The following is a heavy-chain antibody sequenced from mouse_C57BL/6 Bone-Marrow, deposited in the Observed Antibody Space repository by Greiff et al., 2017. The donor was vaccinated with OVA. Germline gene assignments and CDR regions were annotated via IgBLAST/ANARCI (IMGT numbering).Heavy chain of an antibody. D-gene: IGHD4-1*01. V-gene: IGHV7-3*02. Sequence: EVKLMESGGGLVQPGGSLRLSCATSGFTFTDYYMSWVRQPPGKALEWLGFIRNKANGYTTEYSASVKGRVTISRDNSQSILYLQMNTLRAEDSATYYCARKLGGYAMDYWGQGTSVTVSS. CDR2: IRNKANGYTT. J-gene: IGHJ4*01. CDR1: GFTFTDYY. CDR3: ARKLGGYAMDY.